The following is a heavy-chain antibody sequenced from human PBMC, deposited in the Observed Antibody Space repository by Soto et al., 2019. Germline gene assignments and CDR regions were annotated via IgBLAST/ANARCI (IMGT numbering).Heavy chain of an antibody. J-gene: IGHJ6*04. Sequence: EVQLVESGGGLVQPGGSLRLSCAASGFTFSGRSMHWVRQAPGKGLVWVSGIDNAGTDSTYAASVKGRFTSSRDNAKNKRCPQNNGRTVGGWVLFYLAGGCCGSDVWVRGTRSPSPQ. CDR2: IDNAGTDS. V-gene: IGHV3-74*01. CDR1: GFTFSGRS. D-gene: IGHD6-19*01. CDR3: AGGCCGSDV.